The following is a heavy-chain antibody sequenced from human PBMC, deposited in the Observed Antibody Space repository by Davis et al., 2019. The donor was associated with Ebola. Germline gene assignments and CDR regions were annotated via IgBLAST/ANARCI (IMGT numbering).Heavy chain of an antibody. CDR1: GVSISTHY. D-gene: IGHD3-10*01. Sequence: PSQTLSLTCTVTGVSISTHYWSWIRQLPGKRLEWIGSIYYTGSANYNSSLNSRVTISVDTSKNQFSLKLTSLTAADAAMYYCSERGSSVWGQGTLVTVSS. V-gene: IGHV4-59*11. CDR2: IYYTGSA. CDR3: SERGSSV. J-gene: IGHJ4*02.